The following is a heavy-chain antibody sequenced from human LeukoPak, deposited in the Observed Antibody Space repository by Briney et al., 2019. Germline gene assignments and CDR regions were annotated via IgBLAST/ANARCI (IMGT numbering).Heavy chain of an antibody. Sequence: PGGSLRLSCAASGFTFSSYGMHWVRQAPGKGLEWVALVWYDGSNKYYADSVKGRSTISRDNSKNTVYLQMNSLRAADTAVYYCARDHPDYDSSGYYPGAFDIWGQGTMVTVSS. CDR3: ARDHPDYDSSGYYPGAFDI. CDR1: GFTFSSYG. J-gene: IGHJ3*02. CDR2: VWYDGSNK. V-gene: IGHV3-33*08. D-gene: IGHD3-22*01.